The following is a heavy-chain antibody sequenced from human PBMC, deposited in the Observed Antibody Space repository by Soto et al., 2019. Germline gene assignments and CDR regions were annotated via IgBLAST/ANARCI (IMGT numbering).Heavy chain of an antibody. Sequence: EVQVLESGGGLVQPGGSLRLSCAGSGFTFINYAMNWVRQAPGKGLEWVSSISGGGDAAFFPDSVRGRFTISRDNSKNTVTLQMNSLGVDDPAVYYCARKILGSTTRTNYWYFDLWGRGTLVTVSS. CDR3: ARKILGSTTRTNYWYFDL. CDR2: ISGGGDAA. D-gene: IGHD7-27*01. CDR1: GFTFINYA. V-gene: IGHV3-23*01. J-gene: IGHJ2*01.